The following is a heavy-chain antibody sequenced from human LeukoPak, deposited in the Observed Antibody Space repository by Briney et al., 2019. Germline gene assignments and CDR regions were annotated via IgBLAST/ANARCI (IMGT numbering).Heavy chain of an antibody. CDR2: ISYDGSNK. CDR3: ARRAGAYSHPYDY. D-gene: IGHD4/OR15-4a*01. V-gene: IGHV3-30*03. Sequence: GGSLRLSCAASGFTFSSYGMHWVRQAPGKGLEWVAVISYDGSNKYYADSVKGRFTISRDNSKNTLYLQMNSLRVEDTAVYYCARRAGAYSHPYDYWGQGTLVTVSS. J-gene: IGHJ4*02. CDR1: GFTFSSYG.